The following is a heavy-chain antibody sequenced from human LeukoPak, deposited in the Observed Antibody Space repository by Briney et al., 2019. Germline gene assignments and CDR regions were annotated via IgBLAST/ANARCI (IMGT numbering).Heavy chain of an antibody. Sequence: SETLSLTCAVYGGSFSGYYWSWIRQPPGKGLEWIGEINHSGSTNYNPSLKSRVTISVDTSKNQFSLKLSSVTAADTAVYYCARDAGSWGYYFDYWGQGTLVTVSS. D-gene: IGHD6-13*01. CDR3: ARDAGSWGYYFDY. J-gene: IGHJ4*02. CDR1: GGSFSGYY. CDR2: INHSGST. V-gene: IGHV4-34*01.